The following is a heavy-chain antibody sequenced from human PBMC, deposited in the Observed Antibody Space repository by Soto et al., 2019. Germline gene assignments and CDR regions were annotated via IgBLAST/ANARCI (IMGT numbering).Heavy chain of an antibody. D-gene: IGHD2-15*01. Sequence: LRLSCSASGFTFSSYGMHWVRQAPGKGLEWVAVISYDGSNKYYADSVKGRFTISRDNSKNTLYLQMNSLRAEDTAVYYCAKWGYCSGGSCYSVVWFDPWGQGTLVTVYS. CDR3: AKWGYCSGGSCYSVVWFDP. CDR1: GFTFSSYG. V-gene: IGHV3-30*18. J-gene: IGHJ5*02. CDR2: ISYDGSNK.